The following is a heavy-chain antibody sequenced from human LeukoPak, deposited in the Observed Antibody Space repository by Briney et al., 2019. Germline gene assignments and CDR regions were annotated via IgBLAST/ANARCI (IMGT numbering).Heavy chain of an antibody. CDR3: AREPLGGVHSGCIDC. J-gene: IGHJ4*02. V-gene: IGHV4-61*02. Sequence: SQTLSLTCTVSGGSISSGSYYWSWIRQPAGKGLEWIGRIYTSGSTNYNPSLKSRVTISVDTSKNQFSLKLSSVTAADTAVYYCAREPLGGVHSGCIDCWGQGTLVTVSS. CDR2: IYTSGST. D-gene: IGHD5-12*01. CDR1: GGSISSGSYY.